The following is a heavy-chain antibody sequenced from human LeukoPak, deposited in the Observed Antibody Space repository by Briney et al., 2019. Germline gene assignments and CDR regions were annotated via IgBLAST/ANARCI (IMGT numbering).Heavy chain of an antibody. J-gene: IGHJ4*02. D-gene: IGHD6-19*01. V-gene: IGHV3-7*03. CDR3: ARRSGIAVAGAFDY. Sequence: GGSLRLSCGASGFILSSYWMSWVRQAPGKGLEWVANIKQDGSEKYYVDSVKGRFTISRDNAKNSLYLQMNSLRAEDTAVYYCARRSGIAVAGAFDYWGQGTLVTVSS. CDR2: IKQDGSEK. CDR1: GFILSSYW.